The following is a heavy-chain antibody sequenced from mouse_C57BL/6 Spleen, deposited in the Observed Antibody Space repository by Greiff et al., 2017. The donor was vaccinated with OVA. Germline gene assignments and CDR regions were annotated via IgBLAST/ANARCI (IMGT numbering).Heavy chain of an antibody. CDR3: ASRDSSGPLDY. CDR2: IYPGDGDT. Sequence: QVQLQQSGAELVKPGASVKISCKASGYAFSSYWMNWVKQRPGKGLEWIGQIYPGDGDTNYNGKFKGKATLTADKSSSTAYMQLSSLTSEDSAVYFCASRDSSGPLDYWGQGTTLTVSS. J-gene: IGHJ2*01. D-gene: IGHD3-2*02. V-gene: IGHV1-80*01. CDR1: GYAFSSYW.